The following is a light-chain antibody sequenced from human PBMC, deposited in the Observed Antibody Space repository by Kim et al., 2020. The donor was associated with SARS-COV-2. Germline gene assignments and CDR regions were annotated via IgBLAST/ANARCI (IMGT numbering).Light chain of an antibody. Sequence: LGQTVRITSQGDSLRSYYASWYQQKPGQAPVLVIYGKNNRPSGIPDRFSGSSSGNTASLTITGAQAEDEADYYCNSRDSSGNHWVFGGGTQLTVL. V-gene: IGLV3-19*01. CDR1: SLRSYY. J-gene: IGLJ3*02. CDR3: NSRDSSGNHWV. CDR2: GKN.